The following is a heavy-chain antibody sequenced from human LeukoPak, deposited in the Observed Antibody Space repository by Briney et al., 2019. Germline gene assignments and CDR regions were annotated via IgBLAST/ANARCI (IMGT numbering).Heavy chain of an antibody. Sequence: SETLSPTCTVSGGSISSYYWSWIRQPPGKGLEWIGDIYYSGSTNYNPSLKSRVTISVDTSKNHFSLKLSSVTAADTAVYYCARALYSSGWYRGEYYFDYWGQGTLVTVSS. V-gene: IGHV4-59*01. CDR1: GGSISSYY. D-gene: IGHD6-19*01. J-gene: IGHJ4*02. CDR3: ARALYSSGWYRGEYYFDY. CDR2: IYYSGST.